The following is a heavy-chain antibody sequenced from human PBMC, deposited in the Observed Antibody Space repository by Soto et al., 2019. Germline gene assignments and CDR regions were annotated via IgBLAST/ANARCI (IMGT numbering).Heavy chain of an antibody. CDR3: ARDISSSWYGPGFDY. CDR1: GGTFSSYA. D-gene: IGHD6-13*01. V-gene: IGHV1-69*13. J-gene: IGHJ4*02. CDR2: IIPIFGTA. Sequence: SVKVSCKASGGTFSSYAISWVRQAPGQGLEWMGGIIPIFGTANYAQKFQGRVTITADESTSTAYMELSSLRSEDTAVYYCARDISSSWYGPGFDYWGQGTLVTVSS.